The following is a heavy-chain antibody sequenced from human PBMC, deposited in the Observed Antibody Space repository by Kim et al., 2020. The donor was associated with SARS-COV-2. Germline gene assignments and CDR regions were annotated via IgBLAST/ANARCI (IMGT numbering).Heavy chain of an antibody. CDR1: GYTFSNYY. J-gene: IGHJ6*02. Sequence: ASVKVSCKASGYTFSNYYVHWVRQAPGQGLEWMGIINPDDDTKSYPQRFQDRVTMTRDTSTGTVYMELRSLRSEDTAVYYCARDRGLDHYFGMEVWGQGTTVIVSS. CDR2: INPDDDTK. CDR3: ARDRGLDHYFGMEV. D-gene: IGHD3-10*01. V-gene: IGHV1-46*01.